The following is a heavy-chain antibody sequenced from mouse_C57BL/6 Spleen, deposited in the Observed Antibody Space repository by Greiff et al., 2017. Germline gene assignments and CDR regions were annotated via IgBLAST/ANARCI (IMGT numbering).Heavy chain of an antibody. J-gene: IGHJ1*03. D-gene: IGHD2-4*01. V-gene: IGHV1-22*01. CDR3: AREEYDYDALGPWYFDV. CDR1: GYTFTDYN. CDR2: INPNNGGT. Sequence: EVQLQQSGPELVKPGASVKMSCKASGYTFTDYNMHWVKQSHGKSLEWIGYINPNNGGTSYNQKFKGKATLTVNKSSSTAYMELRSLTSEDSAVYYCAREEYDYDALGPWYFDVWGTGTTVTVSS.